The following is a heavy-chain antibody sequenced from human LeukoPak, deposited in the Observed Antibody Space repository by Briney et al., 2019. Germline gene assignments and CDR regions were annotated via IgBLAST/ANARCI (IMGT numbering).Heavy chain of an antibody. Sequence: GGSLRLSCAASGFTFSSYAMSWVRQAPGKGLEWVTAISGSGGSTYYADSVKGRFTISRDNSKNTLYLQMNSLRAEDTAVYYCAKDFGGSYQYYFDYWGQGTLVTVSS. D-gene: IGHD1-26*01. V-gene: IGHV3-23*01. CDR1: GFTFSSYA. CDR3: AKDFGGSYQYYFDY. J-gene: IGHJ4*02. CDR2: ISGSGGST.